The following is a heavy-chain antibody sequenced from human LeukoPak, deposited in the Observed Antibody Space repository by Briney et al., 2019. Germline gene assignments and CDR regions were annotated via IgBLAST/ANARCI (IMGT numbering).Heavy chain of an antibody. CDR2: INANTGST. D-gene: IGHD6-13*01. CDR1: GYTFNTNG. CDR3: ARDAYQGSSWSNWFDS. J-gene: IGHJ5*01. Sequence: ASVKVSCKASGYTFNTNGLNWVRQAPGQGLEWMGWINANTGSTNYAQIFQGRVTMTTDTSTSTAYMELSSLTSDDTAIYYCARDAYQGSSWSNWFDSWGQGTLVIVSS. V-gene: IGHV1-18*01.